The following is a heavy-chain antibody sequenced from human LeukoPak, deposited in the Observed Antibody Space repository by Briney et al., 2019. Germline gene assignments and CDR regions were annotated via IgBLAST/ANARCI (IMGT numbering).Heavy chain of an antibody. Sequence: PSETLSLTCTVSGYSISSGYYWGWIRQPPGKGLEWIGSIYYSGSTYYNPSLKSRVTISVDTSKNQFSLKLSSVTAADTAVYYCARGAFLSYYDSSGSNDYWGQGTLVTVSS. V-gene: IGHV4-38-2*02. CDR1: GYSISSGYY. CDR3: ARGAFLSYYDSSGSNDY. D-gene: IGHD3-22*01. CDR2: IYYSGST. J-gene: IGHJ4*02.